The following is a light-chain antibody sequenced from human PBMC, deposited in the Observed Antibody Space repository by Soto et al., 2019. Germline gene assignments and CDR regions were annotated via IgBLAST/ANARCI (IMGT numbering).Light chain of an antibody. J-gene: IGLJ1*01. Sequence: QSVLTQPASVSGSPGQSITISCTGTSRDGGGYNYVSWYQHHPGKAPKLMIYDVSNRPSGVSNRFSGSKSGNTASLTISGLQPEDEADYYCCSYTTSNTRQIVFGTGTKVTVL. CDR3: CSYTTSNTRQIV. CDR1: SRDGGGYNY. CDR2: DVS. V-gene: IGLV2-14*03.